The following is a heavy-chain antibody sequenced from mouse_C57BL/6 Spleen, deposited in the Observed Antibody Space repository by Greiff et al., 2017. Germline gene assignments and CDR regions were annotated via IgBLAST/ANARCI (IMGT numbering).Heavy chain of an antibody. CDR1: GFTFSSYG. CDR3: ARESLGAMDY. V-gene: IGHV5-6*01. J-gene: IGHJ4*01. D-gene: IGHD3-3*01. CDR2: ISSGGSYT. Sequence: EVKLVESGGDLVKPGGSLKLSCAASGFTFSSYGMSWVRQTPDKRLEWVATISSGGSYTYYPDSVKGRFTIARDNAKNTLYLQMSSLNAEDTAMYYCARESLGAMDYWGQGTSVTVSS.